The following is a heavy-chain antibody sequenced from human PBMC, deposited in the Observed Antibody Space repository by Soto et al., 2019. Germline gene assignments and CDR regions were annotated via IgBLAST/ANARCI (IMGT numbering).Heavy chain of an antibody. CDR2: IWYDGSNK. Sequence: QVQLVESGGGVVQPGRSLRLSCAASGFTFSSYGMHWVRQAPGKGLEWVAVIWYDGSNKYYADSVKGRFTISRDNSKNTLYLQMNSLRAGDTAVYYCARIGYYYYMDVWGKGTTVTVSS. J-gene: IGHJ6*03. V-gene: IGHV3-33*01. D-gene: IGHD3-10*01. CDR1: GFTFSSYG. CDR3: ARIGYYYYMDV.